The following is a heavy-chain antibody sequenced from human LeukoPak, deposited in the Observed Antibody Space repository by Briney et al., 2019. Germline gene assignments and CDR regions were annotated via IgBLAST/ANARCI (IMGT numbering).Heavy chain of an antibody. CDR2: ISYDGSNK. Sequence: PGGSLRLSCAASGFTFSNYGMHWVRQAPGRGLEWVAVISYDGSNKYYADSVKGRFTISRDNAKNSLYLQMNSLRAEDTAVYYCARVASSSGGSCYDYWGQGTLVTVSS. V-gene: IGHV3-33*05. D-gene: IGHD2-15*01. CDR3: ARVASSSGGSCYDY. CDR1: GFTFSNYG. J-gene: IGHJ4*02.